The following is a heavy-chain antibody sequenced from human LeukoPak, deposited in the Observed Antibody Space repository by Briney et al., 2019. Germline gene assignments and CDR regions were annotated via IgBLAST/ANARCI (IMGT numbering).Heavy chain of an antibody. J-gene: IGHJ4*02. CDR1: GFTFDDYA. CDR3: AKDKSGSGWYVLDY. D-gene: IGHD6-19*01. CDR2: ISWNSGSI. V-gene: IGHV3-9*01. Sequence: PGGSLRLSCAASGFTFDDYAMHWVRQAPGKGLEWVSGISWNSGSIGYADPVKGRFTISRDNAKNSLYLQMNSLRAEDTALYYCAKDKSGSGWYVLDYWGQGTLVTVSS.